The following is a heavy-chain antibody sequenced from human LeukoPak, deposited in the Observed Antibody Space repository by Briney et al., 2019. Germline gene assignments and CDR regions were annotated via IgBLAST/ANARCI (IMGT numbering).Heavy chain of an antibody. CDR2: ISSSGSTI. J-gene: IGHJ4*02. D-gene: IGHD1-1*01. CDR1: GFTFSDYY. CDR3: ARSFRSWNDGFRFDY. V-gene: IGHV3-11*01. Sequence: GGSLRLSCAASGFTFSDYYMSWIRQAPGKGLEWVSYISSSGSTIYYADSVKGRFTISRDNAKNSLYLQMNSLRAEDTAVYYCARSFRSWNDGFRFDYWGQGTLVTVSS.